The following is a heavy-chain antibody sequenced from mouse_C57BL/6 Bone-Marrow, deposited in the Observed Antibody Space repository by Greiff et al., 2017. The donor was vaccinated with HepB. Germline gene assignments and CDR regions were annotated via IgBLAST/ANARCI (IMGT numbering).Heavy chain of an antibody. CDR1: GFSFNTYA. CDR2: IRSKSNNYAT. CDR3: VRLYYDGYGFDY. J-gene: IGHJ2*01. V-gene: IGHV10-1*01. Sequence: DVMLVESGGGLVQPKGSLKLSCAASGFSFNTYAMNWVRQAPGKGLEWVARIRSKSNNYATYYADSVKDRFTISRDDSESMLYLQMNNLKTEDTAMYYCVRLYYDGYGFDYWGQGTTLTVSS. D-gene: IGHD2-3*01.